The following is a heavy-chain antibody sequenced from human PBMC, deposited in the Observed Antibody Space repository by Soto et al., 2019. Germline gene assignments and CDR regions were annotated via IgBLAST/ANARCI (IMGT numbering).Heavy chain of an antibody. CDR3: ARFVVRRVTALFDY. D-gene: IGHD3-10*01. Sequence: PSETLSLTCAVSGGSISSGGYSWSWIRQPPGKGLEWIGYIYHSGSTYYNPSLKSRVTISVDRSKNQFSLKLSSVTAADTAVYYCARFVVRRVTALFDYWGQGTLVTVSS. V-gene: IGHV4-30-2*01. J-gene: IGHJ4*02. CDR1: GGSISSGGYS. CDR2: IYHSGST.